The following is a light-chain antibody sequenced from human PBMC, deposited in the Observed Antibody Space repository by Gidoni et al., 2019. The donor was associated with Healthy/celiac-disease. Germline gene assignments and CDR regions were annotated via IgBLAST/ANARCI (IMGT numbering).Light chain of an antibody. V-gene: IGKV3-20*01. CDR3: QQYGSSPLS. CDR2: GAS. CDR1: QSVSSSY. Sequence: EIVLTQSPGTLSLSPGERSTLSCRASQSVSSSYLDWYQHKPGQAPRLLIYGASSGSGTDFTLTISRLEPEDFAVYYCQQYGSSPLSFGQGTKLEIK. J-gene: IGKJ2*03.